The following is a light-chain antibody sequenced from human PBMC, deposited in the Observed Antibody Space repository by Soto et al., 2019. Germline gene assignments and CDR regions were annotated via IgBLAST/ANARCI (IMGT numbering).Light chain of an antibody. CDR1: QSVSSY. J-gene: IGKJ5*01. Sequence: ILLTQSPAPPSFSPGEKDTPSCRASQSVSSYLAWYQQKPGQAPRLLIYDASNRATGIPARFSGSGSGTDFTLTISSLEPEDFAVYYCQQRSNFGQGTRLEIK. V-gene: IGKV3-11*01. CDR2: DAS. CDR3: QQRSN.